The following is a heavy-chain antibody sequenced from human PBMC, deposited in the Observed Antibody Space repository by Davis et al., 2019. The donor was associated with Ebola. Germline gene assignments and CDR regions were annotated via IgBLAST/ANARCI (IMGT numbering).Heavy chain of an antibody. CDR2: IRSKANSYAT. Sequence: GESLKISCAASEFTFSGSAMHWVRQASGKGLEWVGRIRSKANSYATAYAASVKGRFTISRDDSKNTAYLQMNSLKTEDTAVYYCTASYSSGSPVDVWGKGTTVTVSS. V-gene: IGHV3-73*01. D-gene: IGHD6-19*01. CDR1: EFTFSGSA. J-gene: IGHJ6*04. CDR3: TASYSSGSPVDV.